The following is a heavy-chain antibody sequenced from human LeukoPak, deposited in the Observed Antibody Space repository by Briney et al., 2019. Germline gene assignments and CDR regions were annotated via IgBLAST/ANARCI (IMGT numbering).Heavy chain of an antibody. V-gene: IGHV3-23*01. Sequence: PGGSLRLSCAASGFTFSSYAMSWVRQAPGKGLEWVSAISGSGGSTYYADSVKGRFTISRDNSKNTLYLQMNSLRAEDTAVYYCAKEVGFYCSSASCYYFDYWGQGTLVTVSS. D-gene: IGHD2-2*01. CDR3: AKEVGFYCSSASCYYFDY. CDR2: ISGSGGST. J-gene: IGHJ4*02. CDR1: GFTFSSYA.